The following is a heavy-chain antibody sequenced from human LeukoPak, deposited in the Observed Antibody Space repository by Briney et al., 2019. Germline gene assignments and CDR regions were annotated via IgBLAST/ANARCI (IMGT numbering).Heavy chain of an antibody. Sequence: SETLSLTCTVSGGSISSYHWSWIRQPAGKGLEWIGRIYTSGSTNYNPSLKSRVTMSVDTSKNQFSLKMSSVTAADTAVYYCARGPHYYGAGSPDYWGQGTLVTVSS. J-gene: IGHJ4*02. CDR2: IYTSGST. D-gene: IGHD3-10*01. CDR1: GGSISSYH. CDR3: ARGPHYYGAGSPDY. V-gene: IGHV4-4*07.